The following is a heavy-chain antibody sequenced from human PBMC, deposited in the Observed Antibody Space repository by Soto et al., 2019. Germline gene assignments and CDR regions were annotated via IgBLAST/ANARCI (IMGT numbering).Heavy chain of an antibody. J-gene: IGHJ4*02. Sequence: QVQLVESGGGVVQPGRSLRLSCAASGFTFSSYGMHWVRQAPGKGLEWVALISYDGSNKYYADSVKGRFTISRDNSKNTLYLQMNSLRAEDTAVYYCAVRGNYYNWGQGTLVTVSS. CDR3: AVRGNYYN. V-gene: IGHV3-30*03. CDR2: ISYDGSNK. CDR1: GFTFSSYG. D-gene: IGHD1-26*01.